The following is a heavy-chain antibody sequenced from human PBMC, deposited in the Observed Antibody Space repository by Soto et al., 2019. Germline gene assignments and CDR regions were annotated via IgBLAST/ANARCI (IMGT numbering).Heavy chain of an antibody. Sequence: GGSLRLSCAASRFTFSTYEMNWVRQAPGKGLEGVSYISSSGNTVYYADSVKGRFTISRDNTRNSLYLQMNSLRDEDTALYYCVRYCSTTLCNGVATRTFDYWGQGTLVTVSS. V-gene: IGHV3-48*03. D-gene: IGHD2-2*01. CDR2: ISSSGNTV. CDR1: RFTFSTYE. J-gene: IGHJ4*02. CDR3: VRYCSTTLCNGVATRTFDY.